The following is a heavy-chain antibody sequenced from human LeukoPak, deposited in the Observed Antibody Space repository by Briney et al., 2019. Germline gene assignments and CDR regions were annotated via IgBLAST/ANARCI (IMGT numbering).Heavy chain of an antibody. V-gene: IGHV3-9*01. Sequence: GGSLRLSCAASGFTFDDYAMHWVGQPPGKGLEWFSGISWNSGSIGYADSVKGRFTISRDNAKNSLYLQMNSLRAEDTALYYCAKGLPALDYWGQGTLVTVSS. CDR3: AKGLPALDY. CDR2: ISWNSGSI. CDR1: GFTFDDYA. J-gene: IGHJ4*02. D-gene: IGHD2-2*01.